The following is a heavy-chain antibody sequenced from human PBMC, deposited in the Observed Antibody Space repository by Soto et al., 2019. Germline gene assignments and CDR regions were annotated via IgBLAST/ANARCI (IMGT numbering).Heavy chain of an antibody. D-gene: IGHD6-19*01. CDR1: GFTFDDYA. CDR3: AKDAVASSYDNWFDP. J-gene: IGHJ5*02. V-gene: IGHV3-9*01. CDR2: ISWNSGNI. Sequence: LRLSCAASGFTFDDYAMYWVRQAPGKGLGWVSGISWNSGNIHYADSVKGRFTISRDNAKNSLYLQMTSLRVEDTALYYCAKDAVASSYDNWFDPWGQGTRVTVS.